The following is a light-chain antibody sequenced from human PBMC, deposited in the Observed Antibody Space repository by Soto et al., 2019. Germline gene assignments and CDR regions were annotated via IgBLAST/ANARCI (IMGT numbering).Light chain of an antibody. V-gene: IGKV1-5*01. CDR3: QQYSSHRT. CDR2: DAS. J-gene: IGKJ1*01. CDR1: QNVNDY. Sequence: DIQMTQTPSTLSASXGDRVTINXXASQNVNDYLAWYQQKPGNSPKVLIYDASTLERGVPSRFXGSGSGTEFTLTISGLQADDFXTYYCQQYSSHRTFGQGTKVEVK.